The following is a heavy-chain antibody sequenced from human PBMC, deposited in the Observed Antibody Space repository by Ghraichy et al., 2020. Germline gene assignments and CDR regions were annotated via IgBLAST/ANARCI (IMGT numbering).Heavy chain of an antibody. V-gene: IGHV3-11*06. D-gene: IGHD6-6*01. CDR3: ARVIAARPTEGPDY. Sequence: LNISCAASGFTFSDYYMSWIRQAPGKGLEWVSYISSSSSYTNYADSVKGRFTISRDNAKNSLYLQMNSLRADDTAVYYCARVIAARPTEGPDYWGQGTLVTVSS. CDR1: GFTFSDYY. J-gene: IGHJ4*02. CDR2: ISSSSSYT.